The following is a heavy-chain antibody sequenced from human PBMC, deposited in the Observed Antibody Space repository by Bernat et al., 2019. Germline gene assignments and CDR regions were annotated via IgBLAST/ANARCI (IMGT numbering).Heavy chain of an antibody. V-gene: IGHV1-2*04. D-gene: IGHD5-12*01. Sequence: QVQLVQSGAEVKKPGASVKVSCKASGYTFTGYYMHWVRQAPGQGLEWMGWINPNSGGTNYAQKFQGWVTMTRDTSISTAYMELSRLRSDDTAVYYGARVPGGYSGYDSSVCDIWGQGTMVTVSS. CDR1: GYTFTGYY. CDR2: INPNSGGT. J-gene: IGHJ3*02. CDR3: ARVPGGYSGYDSSVCDI.